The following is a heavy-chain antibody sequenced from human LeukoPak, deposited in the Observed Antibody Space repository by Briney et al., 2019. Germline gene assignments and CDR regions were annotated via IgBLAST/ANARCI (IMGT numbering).Heavy chain of an antibody. CDR2: ISAYNGNT. V-gene: IGHV1-18*01. J-gene: IGHJ4*02. CDR1: GYTFTSYG. CDR3: ARGEPLEPHDY. Sequence: ASVKVSCKASGYTFTSYGISWVRQAPGQGLEWMGWISAYNGNTNYAQKLQGRVTMTTDTSTSTAYMDRRSKISNRTAVYYCARGEPLEPHDYWGQGNLVTVSS. D-gene: IGHD1-14*01.